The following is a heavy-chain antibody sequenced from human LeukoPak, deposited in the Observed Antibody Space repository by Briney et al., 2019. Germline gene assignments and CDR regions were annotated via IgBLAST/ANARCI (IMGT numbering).Heavy chain of an antibody. J-gene: IGHJ4*02. CDR1: GYTFIGYY. V-gene: IGHV1-2*02. CDR3: ARDGHGYSGYDLPNYFDY. D-gene: IGHD5-12*01. CDR2: INPNSGGT. Sequence: VASVKVSCKASGYTFIGYYMHWVRQAPGQGLEWMGWINPNSGGTNYAQKLQGRVTMTTDTSTSTAYMELRSLRSDDTAVYYCARDGHGYSGYDLPNYFDYWGQGTLVTVSS.